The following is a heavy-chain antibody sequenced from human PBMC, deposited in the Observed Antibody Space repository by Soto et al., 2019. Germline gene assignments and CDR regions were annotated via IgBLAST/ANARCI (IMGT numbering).Heavy chain of an antibody. CDR2: ITTSSSYI. CDR1: GFTFSTYN. CDR3: ARGDSYGSRSYPYYYYYMDV. J-gene: IGHJ6*03. Sequence: VQLVESGGGLVKPGGSLRLSCAASGFTFSTYNMNWVRQAPGKGLEWVSSITTSSSYIYFADSVKGRFTISRDNAKNSLFLQMNSLRAEDTAVYYCARGDSYGSRSYPYYYYYMDVWGKGTTVTVSS. V-gene: IGHV3-21*01. D-gene: IGHD3-10*01.